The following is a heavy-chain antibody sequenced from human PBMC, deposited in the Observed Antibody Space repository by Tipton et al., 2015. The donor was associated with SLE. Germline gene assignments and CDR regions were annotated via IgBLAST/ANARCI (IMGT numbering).Heavy chain of an antibody. J-gene: IGHJ5*02. CDR3: AREGGYDFWSGYYTGGNWFDP. Sequence: TLSLTCAVYGGSFSGYYWSWIRQPPGKGLEWIGEINHSGSTNYNPSLKSRVTISVDTSKNQFSLKLSSVTAADTAVYYCAREGGYDFWSGYYTGGNWFDPWGQGTLVTVSS. V-gene: IGHV4-34*01. CDR2: INHSGST. D-gene: IGHD3-3*01. CDR1: GGSFSGYY.